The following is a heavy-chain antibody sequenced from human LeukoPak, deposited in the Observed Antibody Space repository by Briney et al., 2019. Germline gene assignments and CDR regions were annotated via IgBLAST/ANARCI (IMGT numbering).Heavy chain of an antibody. CDR3: AKLDSNYYYYYGMDV. J-gene: IGHJ6*02. V-gene: IGHV4-39*01. CDR1: GGSISSSSYY. CDR2: IYYSGST. D-gene: IGHD4-11*01. Sequence: SETLSLTCTVSGGSISSSSYYWGWIRQPPGTGLEWIGSIYYSGSTYYNPSLKSRVTISVDTSKNQFSLKLSSVTAADTAVYYCAKLDSNYYYYYGMDVWGRGTTVTVSS.